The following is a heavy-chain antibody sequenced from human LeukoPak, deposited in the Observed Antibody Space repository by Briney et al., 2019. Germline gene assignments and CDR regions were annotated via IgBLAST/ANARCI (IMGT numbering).Heavy chain of an antibody. J-gene: IGHJ4*02. Sequence: GGSLRLSCGASGFIFRNYAMSWVRQAPGEGLEWVSGISANGGGTYHADSVKGRFTISRDNSKNMLYLQMNSLRAEDTAVYYCAKESGALGAPLYDYWGQGTLVTGSS. D-gene: IGHD4/OR15-4a*01. CDR1: GFIFRNYA. CDR2: ISANGGGT. CDR3: AKESGALGAPLYDY. V-gene: IGHV3-23*01.